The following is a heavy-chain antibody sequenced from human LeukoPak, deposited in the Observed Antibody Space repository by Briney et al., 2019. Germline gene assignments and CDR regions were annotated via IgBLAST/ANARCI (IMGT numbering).Heavy chain of an antibody. J-gene: IGHJ4*02. CDR2: ISGSGGST. D-gene: IGHD3-10*01. CDR1: GFTFSSYA. V-gene: IGHV3-23*01. Sequence: QPGGSLRLSCAASGFTFSSYAMSWVRQAPGKGLEWVSAISGSGGSTYYADSVKGRFTISRDNAKNSLYLQMNSLRAEDTAVYYCARVSWFGEFLLDYWGQGTLVTVSS. CDR3: ARVSWFGEFLLDY.